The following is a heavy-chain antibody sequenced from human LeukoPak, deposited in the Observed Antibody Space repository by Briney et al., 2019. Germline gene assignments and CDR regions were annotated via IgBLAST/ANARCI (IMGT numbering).Heavy chain of an antibody. J-gene: IGHJ3*02. Sequence: SETLSLTCTVSGGSISSCYWTWIRQPAGKGLEWIGRIYTSGSANYNPSLKSRVTMSVDTSKNHFSLKLSSVTAADTAVYYCAGLGGYCTNAVCYSTFDIWGQGTMVTVSS. CDR1: GGSISSCY. CDR2: IYTSGSA. D-gene: IGHD2-8*01. CDR3: AGLGGYCTNAVCYSTFDI. V-gene: IGHV4-4*07.